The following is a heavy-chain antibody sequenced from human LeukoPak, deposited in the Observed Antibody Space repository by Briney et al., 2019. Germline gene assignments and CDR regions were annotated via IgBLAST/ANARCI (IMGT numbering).Heavy chain of an antibody. J-gene: IGHJ4*02. CDR3: VRGRLLRSTKYFDY. CDR1: GFPVNKYE. D-gene: IGHD2-21*02. CDR2: IDAGATST. V-gene: IGHV3-48*03. Sequence: PGGSLRLSCAASGFPVNKYEMHWVRQAPGKGQEWVSYIDAGATSTNYADSVWGRFTLSRDNAQNSVHLQMNSLRDEDTAVYYCVRGRLLRSTKYFDYWGQGALVTVSS.